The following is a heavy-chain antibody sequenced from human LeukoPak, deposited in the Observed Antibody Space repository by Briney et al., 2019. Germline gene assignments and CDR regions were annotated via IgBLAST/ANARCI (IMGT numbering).Heavy chain of an antibody. CDR2: INQDGSGK. J-gene: IGHJ4*02. D-gene: IGHD6-13*01. CDR3: ARGYRYVVY. V-gene: IGHV3-7*03. Sequence: GGSLRLSCAASGFTFSTYWMSWVRQAPGKGLEWVANINQDGSGKDYVDSLKGRFTISRDNTKNSLYLQMNSLRAEDTAVYYCARGYRYVVYWGQGTLVTVSS. CDR1: GFTFSTYW.